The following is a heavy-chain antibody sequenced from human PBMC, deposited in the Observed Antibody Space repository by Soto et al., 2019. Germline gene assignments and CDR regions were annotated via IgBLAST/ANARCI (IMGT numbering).Heavy chain of an antibody. CDR3: VRARIDL. V-gene: IGHV3-7*01. CDR1: GFTFSNYL. CDR2: INPDGSEK. Sequence: EVQLVASGGGLVQPGGSLRLSCAASGFTFSNYLMTWVRQAPGKGLEWVANINPDGSEKYYVDSVNGRFTISRDNVKNSLYLQMNSLRAEDTALYYCVRARIDLWGRGTLVTVSS. J-gene: IGHJ2*01.